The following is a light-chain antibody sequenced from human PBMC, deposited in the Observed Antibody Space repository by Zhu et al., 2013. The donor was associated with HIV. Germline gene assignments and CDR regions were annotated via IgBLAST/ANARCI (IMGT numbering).Light chain of an antibody. J-gene: IGKJ1*01. V-gene: IGKV3-20*01. CDR3: QQYGSSPPWT. CDR2: GAS. CDR1: QSVGSTF. Sequence: DIVLTQSPGTLSLSPGERATLSCGASQSVGSTFLAWYQQKPGQAPRLLIYGASTRATGIPDRFSGSGSGTDFTLTISRVEPEDFAVYYCQQYGSSPPWTFGQGTKVEIK.